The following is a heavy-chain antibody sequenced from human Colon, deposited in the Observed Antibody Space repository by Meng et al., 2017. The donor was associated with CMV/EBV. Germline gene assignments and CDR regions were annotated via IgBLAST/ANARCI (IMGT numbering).Heavy chain of an antibody. Sequence: GGSLRLFCAVSGFTLRNYNMNWVRQAPAKGLEWVSSISSTGHDMFYADSVKGRFTISTDNAKNTVYLEMNSLTAEDTAVYYCARDGVRITIFGVDLYGMDVWGQGTAVTVSS. CDR3: ARDGVRITIFGVDLYGMDV. CDR2: ISSTGHDM. J-gene: IGHJ6*02. D-gene: IGHD3-3*01. CDR1: GFTLRNYN. V-gene: IGHV3-21*01.